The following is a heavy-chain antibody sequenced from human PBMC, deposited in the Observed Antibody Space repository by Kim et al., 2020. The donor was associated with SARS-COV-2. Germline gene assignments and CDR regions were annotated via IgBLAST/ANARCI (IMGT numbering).Heavy chain of an antibody. J-gene: IGHJ4*02. CDR1: GFTFSSYA. CDR3: ARVRDSSGYYPYYFDY. Sequence: GWSLRLSCAASGFTFSSYAMHWVRQAPGKGLEWVAVISYDGSNKYYADSVKGRFTISRDNSKNTLYLQMNSLRAEDTAVYYCARVRDSSGYYPYYFDYWGQGTLVTVSS. V-gene: IGHV3-30-3*01. CDR2: ISYDGSNK. D-gene: IGHD3-22*01.